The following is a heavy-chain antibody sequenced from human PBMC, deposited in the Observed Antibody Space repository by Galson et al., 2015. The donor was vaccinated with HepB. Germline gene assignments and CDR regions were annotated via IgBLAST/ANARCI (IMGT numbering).Heavy chain of an antibody. Sequence: LRLSCAASGFFFSDYYMAWIRQAPGKGLEWVSYIGSGGSTIYYADSVKGRFTVSRDNAKNSLFLQMNSLRAEDTAVYYCARGYSSRWFYFDYWGQGTLVTVSS. V-gene: IGHV3-11*01. D-gene: IGHD6-13*01. CDR1: GFFFSDYY. CDR2: IGSGGSTI. J-gene: IGHJ4*02. CDR3: ARGYSSRWFYFDY.